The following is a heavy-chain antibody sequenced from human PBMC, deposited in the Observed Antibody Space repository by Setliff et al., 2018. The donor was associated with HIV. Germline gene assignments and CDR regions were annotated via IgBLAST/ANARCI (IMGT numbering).Heavy chain of an antibody. Sequence: GGSLRLSCAASGFSFSNYAMHWVRQAPGKGLEWVAVISYDGNNKYYADSVKGRFTISRDNSKNTLYLQMNSLRAEDTAVYYCARPLLQQLVLGINWFDPWGQGTLVTVS. CDR3: ARPLLQQLVLGINWFDP. D-gene: IGHD6-13*01. CDR2: ISYDGNNK. V-gene: IGHV3-30-3*01. J-gene: IGHJ5*02. CDR1: GFSFSNYA.